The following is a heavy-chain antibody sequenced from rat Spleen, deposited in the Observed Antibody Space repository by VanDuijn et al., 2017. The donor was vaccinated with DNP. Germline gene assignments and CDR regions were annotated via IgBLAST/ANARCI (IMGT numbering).Heavy chain of an antibody. J-gene: IGHJ2*01. CDR3: ARCGHTTGILFDY. CDR2: MWSDGDT. V-gene: IGHV2-32*01. Sequence: QVQLKESGPGLVQPSQTLSLTCTVSGFSVTGYHVHWVRQPPGKGLEWMGVMWSDGDTSYNSALKSRLSISRDTSKSQVFLKMNSLQTEDTAMYFCARCGHTTGILFDYWGQGVMVTVSS. D-gene: IGHD1-9*01. CDR1: GFSVTGYH.